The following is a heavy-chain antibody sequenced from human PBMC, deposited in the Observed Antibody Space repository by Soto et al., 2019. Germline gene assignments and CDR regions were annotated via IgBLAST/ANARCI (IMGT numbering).Heavy chain of an antibody. CDR2: ISSSSSYI. V-gene: IGHV3-21*01. CDR1: GFTFSSYS. Sequence: GSLRLSCAASGFTFSSYSMNWVRQAPGKGLEWVSSISSSSSYIYYADSMKGRFTISRDNAKNSMYLQMNSLRAEETAVYYCARDFHDFWSGYYDPYYYNGMDVWGQGTTVTVSS. D-gene: IGHD3-3*01. J-gene: IGHJ6*02. CDR3: ARDFHDFWSGYYDPYYYNGMDV.